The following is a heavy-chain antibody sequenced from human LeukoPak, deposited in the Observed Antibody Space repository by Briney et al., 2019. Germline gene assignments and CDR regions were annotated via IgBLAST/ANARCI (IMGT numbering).Heavy chain of an antibody. V-gene: IGHV4-38-2*02. J-gene: IGHJ4*02. CDR1: GYSFNSGYY. CDR2: IHHSGST. Sequence: SETLPLTCTVSGYSFNSGYYWGWIRQAPGKGLEWIGNIHHSGSTYYNPSLKSRVTISVDSSKNEFSLKLSSVTAADTAVYYCAKQRGATPYYFDYWGQGTLVTVSS. CDR3: AKQRGATPYYFDY. D-gene: IGHD1-26*01.